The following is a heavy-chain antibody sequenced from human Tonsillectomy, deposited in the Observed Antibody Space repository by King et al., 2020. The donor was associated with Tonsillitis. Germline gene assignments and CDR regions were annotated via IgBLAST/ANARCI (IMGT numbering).Heavy chain of an antibody. CDR2: MYYSGTT. D-gene: IGHD1-1*01. CDR3: VRQTGTTGWFDY. J-gene: IGHJ4*02. V-gene: IGHV4-39*01. Sequence: QLQESGPGLVKPSETLSLTCTVSGGSVISSSHYWGWIRQPPGKGLGWIGNMYYSGTTYYNPSLKSRVTISVDTSKNQFSLKLSSVTAADTAVYYCVRQTGTTGWFDYWGQGTLVTVSS. CDR1: GGSVISSSHY.